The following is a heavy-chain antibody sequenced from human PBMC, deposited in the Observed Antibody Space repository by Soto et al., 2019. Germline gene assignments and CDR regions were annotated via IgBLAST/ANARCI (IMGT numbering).Heavy chain of an antibody. CDR1: GFSFSSYA. J-gene: IGHJ6*02. Sequence: EVQLLESGGGLVQPGGSLRHSCAASGFSFSSYAMSWVRQAPGKGLEWVSGISGSGGSTYYADSVKGRFTISRDKSKNTLYLQINSLRAEDTAVYYCAKEAVAGPYYYYYGMDVWGQGTTVTVSS. CDR2: ISGSGGST. CDR3: AKEAVAGPYYYYYGMDV. V-gene: IGHV3-23*01. D-gene: IGHD6-19*01.